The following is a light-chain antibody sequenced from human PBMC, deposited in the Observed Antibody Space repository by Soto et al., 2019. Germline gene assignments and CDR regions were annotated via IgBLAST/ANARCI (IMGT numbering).Light chain of an antibody. J-gene: IGKJ5*01. CDR3: QQYGNSPIT. CDR2: GTS. V-gene: IGKV3-20*01. CDR1: ERVYSAY. Sequence: EVVLTQSPGTLSLSRGERATLSFRASERVYSAYLGWYQQKPGQAPRLLIYGTSSRATGIPDRFSGSGSGTDFTLTISRLEPEDFAVYYCQQYGNSPITFGQGTRLEI.